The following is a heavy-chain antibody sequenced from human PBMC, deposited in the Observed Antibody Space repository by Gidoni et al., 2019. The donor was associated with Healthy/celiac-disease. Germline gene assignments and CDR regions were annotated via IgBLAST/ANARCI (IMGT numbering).Heavy chain of an antibody. V-gene: IGHV3-7*01. CDR2: IKQDGSEK. D-gene: IGHD6-13*01. CDR3: ARDKYSSSWVNWFDP. J-gene: IGHJ5*02. CDR1: GFTFSSYW. Sequence: EVQLVESGGGLVQPGGSLRLSCAASGFTFSSYWMSWVRQAPGKGLEWVANIKQDGSEKYYVDSVKGRFTISRDNAKNSLYLQMNSLRAEDTAVYYCARDKYSSSWVNWFDPWGQGTLVTVSS.